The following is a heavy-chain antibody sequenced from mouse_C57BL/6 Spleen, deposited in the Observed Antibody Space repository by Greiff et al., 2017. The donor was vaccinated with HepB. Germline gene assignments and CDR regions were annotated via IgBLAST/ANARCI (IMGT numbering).Heavy chain of an antibody. Sequence: QVQLQQSGPELVKPGASVKISCKASGYAFSSSWMNWVKQRPGKGLEWIGRIYPGDGDTNYNGKVKGKATMTADKSSSTAYMQLSSLTSEDSAVYFCARDYGSSHYFDYWGQGTTLTVSS. CDR2: IYPGDGDT. CDR3: ARDYGSSHYFDY. CDR1: GYAFSSSW. J-gene: IGHJ2*01. D-gene: IGHD1-1*01. V-gene: IGHV1-82*01.